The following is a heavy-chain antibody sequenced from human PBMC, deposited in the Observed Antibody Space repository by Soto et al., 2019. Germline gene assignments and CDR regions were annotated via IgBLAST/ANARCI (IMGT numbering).Heavy chain of an antibody. V-gene: IGHV3-11*01. CDR1: GFAFSDYY. D-gene: IGHD2-15*01. J-gene: IGHJ4*02. CDR2: ISPSHSTI. Sequence: QVQLVESGGGLVKPGGSLRLSCAASGFAFSDYYMTWVRQAPGKGLEWISFISPSHSTINYADSVKGRFTISRDNANKSLYLQMNSLRAEDTAVYYCARDGGGGYCSGGSCFLDWGQGTRVTVSS. CDR3: ARDGGGGYCSGGSCFLD.